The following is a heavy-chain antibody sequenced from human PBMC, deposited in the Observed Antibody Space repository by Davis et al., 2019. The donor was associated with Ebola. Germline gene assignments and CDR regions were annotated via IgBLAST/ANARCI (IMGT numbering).Heavy chain of an antibody. D-gene: IGHD3-3*01. CDR1: GYTFTSYY. Sequence: AASVKVSCKASGYTFTSYYMHWVRQAPGQGLEWMGIINPSGGNTGYAQKFQGRVTMTRNTSISTAYMELSSLRSEDTAVYYCARVYASGVVIRRVGRYYGMDVWGQGTTVTVSS. CDR2: INPSGGNT. J-gene: IGHJ6*02. CDR3: ARVYASGVVIRRVGRYYGMDV. V-gene: IGHV1-46*01.